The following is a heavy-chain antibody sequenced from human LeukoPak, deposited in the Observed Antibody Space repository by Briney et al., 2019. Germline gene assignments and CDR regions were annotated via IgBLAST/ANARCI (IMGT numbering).Heavy chain of an antibody. J-gene: IGHJ4*02. D-gene: IGHD2-15*01. V-gene: IGHV1-2*02. CDR2: INPNSGGT. CDR3: ARVGHCSGGRCYPYFDY. Sequence: ASVKVSCKASGYTFTGYYMHWVRQAPGQGLEWMGWINPNSGGTYYAQKFQGRVTMTRDTSISTAYMELSRLRSDDTAVYCCARVGHCSGGRCYPYFDYWGQGTLVTVSS. CDR1: GYTFTGYY.